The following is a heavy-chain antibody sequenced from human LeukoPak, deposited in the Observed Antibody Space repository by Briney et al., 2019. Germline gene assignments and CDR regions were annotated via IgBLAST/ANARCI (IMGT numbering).Heavy chain of an antibody. V-gene: IGHV1-69*05. CDR1: GGTFSSYA. D-gene: IGHD3-22*01. J-gene: IGHJ4*02. Sequence: ASVKVSCKASGGTFSSYAISWVRQAPGQGLEWMGRIIPIFGTANYAQKFQGRVTITTDESTSTAYMELSSLRSEDTAVYYCASQPLRRNSCGPPQEFDYWGQGTLVTVSS. CDR3: ASQPLRRNSCGPPQEFDY. CDR2: IIPIFGTA.